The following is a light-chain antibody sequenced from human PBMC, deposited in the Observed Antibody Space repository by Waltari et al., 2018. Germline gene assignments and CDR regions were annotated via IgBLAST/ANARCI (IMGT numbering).Light chain of an antibody. V-gene: IGLV4-69*01. J-gene: IGLJ2*01. Sequence: QLVLTQSPSASASLGASVKLTCTLSSGHSNYAIAWHQQQPEKGPRFLMKVTNDGSHSKGGGIPDRFSGSSSGAERYLTISSLQSDDEADYYCQTWGTGVVFGGGTKLTVL. CDR1: SGHSNYA. CDR2: VTNDGSH. CDR3: QTWGTGVV.